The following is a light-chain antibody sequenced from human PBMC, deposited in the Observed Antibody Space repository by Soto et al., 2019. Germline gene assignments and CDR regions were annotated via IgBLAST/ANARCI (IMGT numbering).Light chain of an antibody. J-gene: IGKJ1*01. CDR3: QQYGISPWT. CDR2: GAS. V-gene: IGKV3D-15*02. Sequence: EVVMKKSPAAVSVTKGERATLSCRASQSVSSNLAWYQQKPGQAPRLLIYGASTRATGIPARFSGSGSGTDFTLTISRLEPEDFAVYYCQQYGISPWTFGQRT. CDR1: QSVSSN.